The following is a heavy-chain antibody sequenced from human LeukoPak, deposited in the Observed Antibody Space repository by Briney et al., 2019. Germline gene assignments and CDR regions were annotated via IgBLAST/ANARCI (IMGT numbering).Heavy chain of an antibody. V-gene: IGHV4-34*01. J-gene: IGHJ4*02. CDR3: ARERDDSSSWYVLDY. D-gene: IGHD6-13*01. Sequence: SETLSLTCAVYGGSFSGYYWSWIRQPPGKGLEWIGEINHSGSTNYNPSLKSRVTISVDTSKNQFSLKLSSVTAADTAAYYCARERDDSSSWYVLDYWGQGTLVTVSS. CDR2: INHSGST. CDR1: GGSFSGYY.